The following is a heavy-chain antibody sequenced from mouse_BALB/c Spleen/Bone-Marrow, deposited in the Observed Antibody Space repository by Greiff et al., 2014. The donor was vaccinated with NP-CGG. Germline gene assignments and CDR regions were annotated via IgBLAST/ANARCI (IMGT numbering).Heavy chain of an antibody. J-gene: IGHJ4*01. CDR3: ARKENWAYAMDY. Sequence: VKLVESGPELVKPGASVKMSCKASGYTFTSYYIHWVKRRPGQGLEWIGWIYPGDGSTKYNEKFKGKTTLTADKSSSTAYMLLSSLTSEDSAIYFCARKENWAYAMDYWGQGTSVTVSS. V-gene: IGHV1S56*01. CDR2: IYPGDGST. D-gene: IGHD4-1*01. CDR1: GYTFTSYY.